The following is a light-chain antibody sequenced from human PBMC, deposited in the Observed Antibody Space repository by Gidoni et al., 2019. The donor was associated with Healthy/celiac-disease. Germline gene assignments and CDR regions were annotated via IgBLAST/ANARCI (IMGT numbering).Light chain of an antibody. CDR2: GKN. CDR3: NSRDSSGNHVV. V-gene: IGLV3-19*01. Sequence: SSELTPDPAVSVALGQTVRITCQGDSLRSYYASWYQQKPGQAPVLVIYGKNNRPSGILDRFSGSSSGNTASLTITGAQAEDEADYYCNSRDSSGNHVVFGGGTKLTVL. J-gene: IGLJ2*01. CDR1: SLRSYY.